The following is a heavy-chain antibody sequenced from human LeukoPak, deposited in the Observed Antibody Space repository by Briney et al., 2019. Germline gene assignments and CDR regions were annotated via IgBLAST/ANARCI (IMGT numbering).Heavy chain of an antibody. D-gene: IGHD6-19*01. CDR2: INPNSGGA. Sequence: ASVKVSCKASGYTFTGYYIHWVRQAPGQGLEWMGWINPNSGGAKYVQKFQGRISMTRDTSISAAYMGLSRLTSDDTAVYYCAKGRVVAGTKSLTYHWFDPWGQGTLVTVSS. CDR3: AKGRVVAGTKSLTYHWFDP. V-gene: IGHV1-2*02. J-gene: IGHJ5*02. CDR1: GYTFTGYY.